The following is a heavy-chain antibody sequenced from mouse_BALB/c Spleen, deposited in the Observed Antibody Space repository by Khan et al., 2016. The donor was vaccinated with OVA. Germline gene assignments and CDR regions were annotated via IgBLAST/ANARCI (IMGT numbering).Heavy chain of an antibody. CDR2: ISTHYGNV. D-gene: IGHD1-3*01. CDR1: GYTFTDYA. J-gene: IGHJ3*01. Sequence: QVRLQQSGPELVRPGVSVKISCKGSGYTFTDYAMHWVKQSHAKSLEWIGVISTHYGNVDSNQKFKGKATMTVDKSSNTAYMELARFTSEDPAIYCCARGSGNGRFAYWGQGTLVTVSA. CDR3: ARGSGNGRFAY. V-gene: IGHV1S137*01.